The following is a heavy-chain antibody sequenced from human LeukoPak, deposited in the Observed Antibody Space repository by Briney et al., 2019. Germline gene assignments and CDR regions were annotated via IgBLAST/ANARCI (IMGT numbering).Heavy chain of an antibody. CDR3: AREMFTSYDHFNCGMDV. V-gene: IGHV3-48*03. CDR1: GFTFSSYE. Sequence: GGSLRLSCAASGFTFSSYEMNWVRQAPGKGLEWISYISSSGSTIYYADSVKGRFTISRDNAKNSLYLQMNSLRAEDTALYYCAREMFTSYDHFNCGMDVWGQGTTVTVSS. J-gene: IGHJ6*02. CDR2: ISSSGSTI. D-gene: IGHD2-2*01.